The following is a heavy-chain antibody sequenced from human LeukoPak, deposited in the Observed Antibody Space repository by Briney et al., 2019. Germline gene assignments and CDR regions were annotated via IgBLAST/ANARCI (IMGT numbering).Heavy chain of an antibody. CDR3: AAIGRSYEAFGEVILHEDFGS. CDR2: MNTKSGKT. CDR1: GYTFTRYD. V-gene: IGHV1-8*01. Sequence: ASVKVSCKASGYTFTRYDMNWVRQATGQGLEWMGWMNTKSGKTGYAQKFQGRVTMTRDTSTSTGYMEMSSLTSEDTAVYYCAAIGRSYEAFGEVILHEDFGSWGQGTLVTVSS. J-gene: IGHJ4*02. D-gene: IGHD3-3*01.